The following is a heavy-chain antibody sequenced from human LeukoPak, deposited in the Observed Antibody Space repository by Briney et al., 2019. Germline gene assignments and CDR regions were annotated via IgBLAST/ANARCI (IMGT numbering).Heavy chain of an antibody. V-gene: IGHV5-51*01. D-gene: IGHD4-17*01. Sequence: PGGSLKISCKHSEYSFPNYCIGWVRQMPGKGLEWMGIIYPDDSDTRYSPSFQGQVTISADKSINTTYLHWRTLKASDSAMYYCARAYGDYTGALYWGQGTLVTVSS. CDR3: ARAYGDYTGALY. J-gene: IGHJ4*02. CDR2: IYPDDSDT. CDR1: EYSFPNYC.